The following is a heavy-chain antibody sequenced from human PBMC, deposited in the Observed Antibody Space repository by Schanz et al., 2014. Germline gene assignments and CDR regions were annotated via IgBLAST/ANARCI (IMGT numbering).Heavy chain of an antibody. D-gene: IGHD2-21*02. CDR3: ARPSDSSWYMDV. CDR2: ISSSSSYI. CDR1: GFTFSTYY. J-gene: IGHJ6*03. Sequence: EVQLLESGGGLVRPGGSLRLSCAASGFTFSTYYMNWVRQAPGKGLEWVSSISSSSSYISYADSVKGRFTISRDNAKNSLYLQMNSLRAEDTAVYYCARPSDSSWYMDVWGRGTTVTVSS. V-gene: IGHV3-21*01.